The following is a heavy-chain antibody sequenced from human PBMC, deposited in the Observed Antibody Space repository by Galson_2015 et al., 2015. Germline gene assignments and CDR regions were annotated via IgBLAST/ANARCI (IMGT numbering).Heavy chain of an antibody. Sequence: SLRLSCAASGFTFSNAWMSWVRQAPGKGLEWVGRIKSKTDGGTTDYAAPVKGRFTISRDDSKNTLYLQMNSLKTEDTAVYYCTTEYSSSSDAFDIWGQGTMVTVSS. D-gene: IGHD6-6*01. V-gene: IGHV3-15*01. CDR2: IKSKTDGGTT. J-gene: IGHJ3*02. CDR1: GFTFSNAW. CDR3: TTEYSSSSDAFDI.